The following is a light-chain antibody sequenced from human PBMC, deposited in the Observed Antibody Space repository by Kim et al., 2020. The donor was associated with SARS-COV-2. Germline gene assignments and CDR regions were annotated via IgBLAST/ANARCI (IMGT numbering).Light chain of an antibody. J-gene: IGLJ2*01. CDR3: QVWDSSSDRVV. CDR1: SIGSKS. Sequence: SYELTQPPAVSVAPGKTARITCGGISIGSKSVHWYQQKPGQAPVLVISYDSDRPSGIPERFSGSNSGNTATLTISRVEAGDEADYYCQVWDSSSDRVVFGGGTQLTVL. V-gene: IGLV3-21*04. CDR2: YDS.